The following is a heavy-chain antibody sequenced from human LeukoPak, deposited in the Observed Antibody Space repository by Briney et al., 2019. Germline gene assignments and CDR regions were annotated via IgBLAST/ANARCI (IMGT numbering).Heavy chain of an antibody. CDR3: ARVSTYCGGDCYYTAYYYYMDV. Sequence: GGSLRLSCAASGFSFNRYWMTWVRQAPGKGLEWVANIKQDGSEKYYVDSVKGRFTISRDSAENSLYLQMNSLRAEDTAVYYCARVSTYCGGDCYYTAYYYYMDVWGKGTTVTVSS. J-gene: IGHJ6*03. V-gene: IGHV3-7*01. D-gene: IGHD2-21*02. CDR1: GFSFNRYW. CDR2: IKQDGSEK.